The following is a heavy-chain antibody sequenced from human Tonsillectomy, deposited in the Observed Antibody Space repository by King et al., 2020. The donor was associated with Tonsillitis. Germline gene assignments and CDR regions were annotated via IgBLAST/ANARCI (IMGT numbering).Heavy chain of an antibody. CDR3: AREAYQNTNWFDP. CDR1: GGSISSGGYY. J-gene: IGHJ5*02. D-gene: IGHD2-2*01. V-gene: IGHV4-31*03. CDR2: IYYSGST. Sequence: QLQESGPGLVKPSQTLSLTCTVSGGSISSGGYYWSWIRQHPGKGLEWIGYIYYSGSTYYNPSLKSRVTISVDTSKNQFSLKLSSVTAADTAVYYCAREAYQNTNWFDPWGKGTLVTVSS.